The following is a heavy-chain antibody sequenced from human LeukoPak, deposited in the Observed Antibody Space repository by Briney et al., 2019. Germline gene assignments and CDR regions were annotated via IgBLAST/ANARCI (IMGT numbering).Heavy chain of an antibody. J-gene: IGHJ4*02. CDR2: IYYSGST. Sequence: PSETLSLTCTVSGGSISSGGYYWSWIRQHPGKGLEWIGYIYYSGSTYYNPSLKSRVTISVDTSKNQFSLKLSSVTAADTAVYYCARTSAPYCGGDCYRPFDYWGQGTLVTVSS. V-gene: IGHV4-31*03. CDR1: GGSISSGGYY. D-gene: IGHD2-21*02. CDR3: ARTSAPYCGGDCYRPFDY.